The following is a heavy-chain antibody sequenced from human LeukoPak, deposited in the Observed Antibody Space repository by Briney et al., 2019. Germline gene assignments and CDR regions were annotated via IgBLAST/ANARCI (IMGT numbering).Heavy chain of an antibody. V-gene: IGHV3-11*01. CDR3: ATTTITVTTVYWYFDL. D-gene: IGHD4-17*01. CDR1: GFIYSDYY. CDR2: ICSSGSTK. Sequence: PGGPLTLSCAASGFIYSDYYMSWLPPATGGGVEGVSYICSSGSTKYYADFVKGRFTISRDNAKNSLYLQMNSLRAEDTAVYYCATTTITVTTVYWYFDLWGRGTLVTVSS. J-gene: IGHJ2*01.